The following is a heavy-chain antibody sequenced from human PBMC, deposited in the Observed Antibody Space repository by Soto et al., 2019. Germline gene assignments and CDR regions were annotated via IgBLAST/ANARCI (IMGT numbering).Heavy chain of an antibody. D-gene: IGHD6-6*01. CDR2: IYYSGST. CDR1: GGSISSGGYF. V-gene: IGHV4-31*03. Sequence: QVQLQESGPGLVKPSQTLSLTCTVSGGSISSGGYFWSWIRQHPGKGLEWIGFIYYSGSTYYNPSLQSRVTXSXXXSXXHFSLKLSSVTAADTAVYYCAGEGAAPYSYYGMDVWGQGTTVTVSS. CDR3: AGEGAAPYSYYGMDV. J-gene: IGHJ6*02.